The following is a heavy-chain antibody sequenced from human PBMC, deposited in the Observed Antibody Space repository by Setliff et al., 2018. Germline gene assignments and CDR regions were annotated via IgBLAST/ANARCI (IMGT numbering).Heavy chain of an antibody. D-gene: IGHD1-1*01. CDR1: GGTFSTYY. V-gene: IGHV1-69*04. Sequence: SVKVSCKASGGTFSTYYISWVRQAPGQGPQWLGRIIPVSGVANYAQRFRGRVSFSADISTDTVFMDLNSLDSEDTAVYLCARDSVTLGQLERRGGFRYYGMDVWGQGTTVTVSS. J-gene: IGHJ6*02. CDR3: ARDSVTLGQLERRGGFRYYGMDV. CDR2: IIPVSGVA.